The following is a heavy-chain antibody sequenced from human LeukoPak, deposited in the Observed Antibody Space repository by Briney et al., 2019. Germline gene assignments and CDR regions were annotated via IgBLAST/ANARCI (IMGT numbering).Heavy chain of an antibody. J-gene: IGHJ4*02. CDR3: AKDKNAYSSTWYGGSDY. V-gene: IGHV3-30-3*01. CDR1: GFTFSSYA. Sequence: GGSLRLSCAASGFTFSSYAMHWVRQAPGKGLEWVAVISNDGSNKFYADSVKGRFTISRDNSKNTLYLQMNSMRAEDTAVYDCAKDKNAYSSTWYGGSDYWGQGTLVTVSS. CDR2: ISNDGSNK. D-gene: IGHD6-13*01.